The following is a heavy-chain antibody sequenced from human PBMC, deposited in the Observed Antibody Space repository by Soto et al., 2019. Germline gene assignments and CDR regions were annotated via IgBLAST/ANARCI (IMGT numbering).Heavy chain of an antibody. V-gene: IGHV4-31*03. CDR3: ARGGIAAAAPPDY. J-gene: IGHJ4*02. Sequence: QVQLQESGPGLVKPSQTLSLTCTVSGGSISSGGYYWSWIRQHPGKGLEWIGYIYYSGSTYYNPSLKSRGTISVYTSKNQFSLKLSSVTASDTAVYYCARGGIAAAAPPDYWGQGTLVTVSS. D-gene: IGHD6-13*01. CDR2: IYYSGST. CDR1: GGSISSGGYY.